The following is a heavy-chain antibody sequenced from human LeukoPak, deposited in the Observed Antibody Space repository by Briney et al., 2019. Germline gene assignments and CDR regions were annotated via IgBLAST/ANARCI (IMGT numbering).Heavy chain of an antibody. V-gene: IGHV3-23*01. J-gene: IGHJ4*02. D-gene: IGHD3-22*01. CDR2: ISGSGGST. CDR3: AKDWEIVARGFFDY. Sequence: GGSLRLSCAASGFTFSSYAMNWVRQAPGKGLEWVSAISGSGGSTYYADSVKGRFTTSRDNSKNTLYLQMNSLRAEDTAVYYCAKDWEIVARGFFDYWGQGTLVTVSS. CDR1: GFTFSSYA.